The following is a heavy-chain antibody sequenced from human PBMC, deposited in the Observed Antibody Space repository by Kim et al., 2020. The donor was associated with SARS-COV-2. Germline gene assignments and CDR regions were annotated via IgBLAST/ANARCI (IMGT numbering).Heavy chain of an antibody. CDR3: AKGWVLQGYFDY. CDR1: GLIFSSSA. D-gene: IGHD4-4*01. J-gene: IGHJ4*02. Sequence: GGSLRLSCAVSGLIFSSSAMSWVRQAPGKGLEWVSGISGSGGTTYYADSVKGRFTMSRDISKNTLYLQMSSVRAEDTAVYYCAKGWVLQGYFDYWGQGTLVTVSS. V-gene: IGHV3-23*01. CDR2: ISGSGGTT.